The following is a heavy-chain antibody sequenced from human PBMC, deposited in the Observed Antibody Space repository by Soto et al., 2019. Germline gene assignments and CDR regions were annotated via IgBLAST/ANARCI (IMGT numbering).Heavy chain of an antibody. Sequence: EVQLVESGGGLVQPGGSLRLSCAASGFTVSSNYMTWVRQAPGKGLEYVSAISSNGGSTYYANSVKGRFTISRDNSKNTLYLQMGCLRAEDMAVYSFASGFALLDYCGQVTLVTVSS. CDR2: ISSNGGST. CDR1: GFTVSSNY. CDR3: ASGFALLDY. J-gene: IGHJ4*02. V-gene: IGHV3-64*01.